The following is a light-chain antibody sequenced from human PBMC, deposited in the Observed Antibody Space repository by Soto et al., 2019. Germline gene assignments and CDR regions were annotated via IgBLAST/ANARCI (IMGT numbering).Light chain of an antibody. CDR3: LQHNTYPLT. Sequence: DIQMTQSPSAMAASVGDRVTITCRASQGISNSLAWFQQKPGNVPRRLIYATSTLQSGVPSRFSGSGSGTEFTLAISSLQPEDFATYYCLQHNTYPLTFGGGTKVEIK. CDR2: ATS. V-gene: IGKV1-17*03. J-gene: IGKJ4*01. CDR1: QGISNS.